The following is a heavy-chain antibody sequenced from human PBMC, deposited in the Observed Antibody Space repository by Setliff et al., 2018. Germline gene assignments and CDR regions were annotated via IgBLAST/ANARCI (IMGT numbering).Heavy chain of an antibody. CDR2: IKQDGSDK. Sequence: PGGSLSLSCAASGFIFSSYWMTWVRQAPGKGLEWVANIKQDGSDKYYVGSVKGRFTISRDNAKNSLYLQMSSLRAEDTAVYYCARWTARAVDYWGQGTLVTVSS. V-gene: IGHV3-7*03. J-gene: IGHJ4*02. D-gene: IGHD6-6*01. CDR3: ARWTARAVDY. CDR1: GFIFSSYW.